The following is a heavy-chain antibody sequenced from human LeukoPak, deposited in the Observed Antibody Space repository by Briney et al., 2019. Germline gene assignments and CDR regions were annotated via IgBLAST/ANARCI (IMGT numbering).Heavy chain of an antibody. V-gene: IGHV1-46*01. CDR1: AYTFTIYY. Sequence: ASVKVSCKASAYTFTIYYMHWVRPAPEQGLEWMGIINPSGASTSYAQKFQGRLTMTRDTSTSTVYMELSSLRSEDTAVDYCAREKDSSGYYYFVYWGQGTLVTVSS. D-gene: IGHD3-22*01. CDR2: INPSGAST. J-gene: IGHJ4*02. CDR3: AREKDSSGYYYFVY.